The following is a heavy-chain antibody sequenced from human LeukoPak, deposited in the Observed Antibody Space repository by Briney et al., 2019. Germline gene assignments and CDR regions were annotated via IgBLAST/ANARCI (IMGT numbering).Heavy chain of an antibody. Sequence: PGGSLRLSCAASGFTFSTYEMNWVRQAPGEGLEWVSYISSSGTTVNYADSVKGRFTISRDNAKNSLYLQMNSLKVEDTAVYYCARENWFDPWGQGTLVTVSS. J-gene: IGHJ5*02. CDR1: GFTFSTYE. CDR2: ISSSGTTV. CDR3: ARENWFDP. V-gene: IGHV3-48*03.